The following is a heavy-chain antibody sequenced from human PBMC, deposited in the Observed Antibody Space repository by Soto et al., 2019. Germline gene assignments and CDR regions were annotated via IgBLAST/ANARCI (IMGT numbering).Heavy chain of an antibody. D-gene: IGHD2-2*01. CDR3: ARGGCSSTSCYYYYGMDV. Sequence: QVQLVESGGGVVQPGRSLRLSCAASGFTFSSYAMHWVRQAPGKGLEWVAVISYDGSNKYYADSVKGRFTISRDNSKNTLYLQRNSLRAEDTAVYYCARGGCSSTSCYYYYGMDVCGQGTTVTVSS. CDR1: GFTFSSYA. V-gene: IGHV3-30-3*01. J-gene: IGHJ6*02. CDR2: ISYDGSNK.